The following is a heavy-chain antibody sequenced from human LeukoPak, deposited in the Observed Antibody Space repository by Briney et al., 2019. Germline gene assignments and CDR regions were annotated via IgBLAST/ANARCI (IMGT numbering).Heavy chain of an antibody. CDR2: IYPGDSDT. CDR1: GYSFSGYW. J-gene: IGHJ4*02. V-gene: IGHV5-51*01. CDR3: ARSLSPAAVALDY. D-gene: IGHD2-2*01. Sequence: GESLKIPCEASGYSFSGYWIGWVRQMPGKGLELMGIIYPGDSDTRYTPSFQGQATISADKSITTAYLQWSSLQASDTAMYYCARSLSPAAVALDYWGQGALVTVSS.